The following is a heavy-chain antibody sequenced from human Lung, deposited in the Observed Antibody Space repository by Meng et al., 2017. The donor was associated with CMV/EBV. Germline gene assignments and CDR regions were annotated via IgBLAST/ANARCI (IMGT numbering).Heavy chain of an antibody. Sequence: EVQLVQSXXGLVQPGGSVRLSCSASGFSVNYKYMSWVRQAPAKGLEWISIIYRDDETYYVASVKGRFTISRDNSKNTMYLQMSRLRVEDTAVYYCTADSVSNPNLDFWGQGTLVTVSS. CDR3: TADSVSNPNLDF. CDR2: IYRDDET. D-gene: IGHD2-8*01. J-gene: IGHJ4*02. V-gene: IGHV3-66*01. CDR1: GFSVNYKY.